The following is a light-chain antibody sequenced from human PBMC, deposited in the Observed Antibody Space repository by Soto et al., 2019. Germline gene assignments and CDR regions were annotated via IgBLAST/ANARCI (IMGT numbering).Light chain of an antibody. CDR3: QQYNNWPSIT. Sequence: EIVMTQSPATLSVSPGERATLSCRASQSVSSNLAWYQQKPGQAPRLLIYGASTRATGIPARFSGSGSGTEFTLTISSLQSADFAVYYCQQYNNWPSITFGQGTRLEIK. V-gene: IGKV3D-15*01. CDR2: GAS. CDR1: QSVSSN. J-gene: IGKJ5*01.